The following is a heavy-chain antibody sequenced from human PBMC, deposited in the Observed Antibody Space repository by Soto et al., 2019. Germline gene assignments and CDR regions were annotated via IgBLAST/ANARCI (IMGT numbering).Heavy chain of an antibody. V-gene: IGHV3-30*18. Sequence: GGSLRLSCAASGFTFSSYGMHWVRQAPGKGLEWVAVISYDGSNKYYADSVKGRFTISRDNSKNTLYLQMNSLRAEDTAVYYCAKDRGTVTPHLGYMDVWGKGTTVTVSS. CDR1: GFTFSSYG. J-gene: IGHJ6*03. CDR2: ISYDGSNK. D-gene: IGHD4-4*01. CDR3: AKDRGTVTPHLGYMDV.